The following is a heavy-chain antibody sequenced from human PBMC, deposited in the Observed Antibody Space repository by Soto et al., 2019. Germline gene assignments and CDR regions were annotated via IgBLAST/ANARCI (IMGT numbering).Heavy chain of an antibody. D-gene: IGHD2-15*01. V-gene: IGHV5-51*01. CDR3: ARPGVVVAATGPDDAFDI. J-gene: IGHJ3*02. Sequence: RGESLKISCKGSGYSFTSYWIGWVRQMPGKGLEWMGIIYPGDSDTRYSPSFQGQVTISADKSISTAYLQWSSLKASDTAMYYCARPGVVVAATGPDDAFDIWAQGTMVTVSS. CDR2: IYPGDSDT. CDR1: GYSFTSYW.